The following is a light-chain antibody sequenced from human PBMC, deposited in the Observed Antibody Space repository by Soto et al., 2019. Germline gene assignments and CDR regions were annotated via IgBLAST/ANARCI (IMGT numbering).Light chain of an antibody. CDR3: QQYDSLPFT. J-gene: IGKJ2*01. V-gene: IGKV1-33*01. Sequence: DTQMTQSPSALAASIGDRVTITCQASQVISNCLNCYQQKPGKAPQLLIYDASKLETGVPLRFRGSGSGTDFSLTISSLQHEDIAPFYCQQYDSLPFTFGQGTNLEIK. CDR1: QVISNC. CDR2: DAS.